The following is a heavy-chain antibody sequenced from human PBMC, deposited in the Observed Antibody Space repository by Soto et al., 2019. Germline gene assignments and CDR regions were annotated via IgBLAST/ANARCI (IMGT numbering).Heavy chain of an antibody. Sequence: PGGSLRLSCAASGFTFTNYAMTWVRQAPGKGLEWVSTISGSGGDTYYAGSIKGRFTISRDNSKNTLYLQMNSLRAEDTAVYYCAKLDRALSIAARAAFDYWGQGTLVTVSS. J-gene: IGHJ4*02. CDR3: AKLDRALSIAARAAFDY. D-gene: IGHD6-6*01. V-gene: IGHV3-23*01. CDR2: ISGSGGDT. CDR1: GFTFTNYA.